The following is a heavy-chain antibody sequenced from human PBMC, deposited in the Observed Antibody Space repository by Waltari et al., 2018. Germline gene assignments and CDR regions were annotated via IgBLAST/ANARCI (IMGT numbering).Heavy chain of an antibody. J-gene: IGHJ3*02. CDR3: ATPIRADAFDI. CDR2: FDPEDGET. CDR1: GYTLTELS. V-gene: IGHV1-24*01. Sequence: QVQLVQSGAEVKKPGASVKVSCKVSGYTLTELSMHWVRQAPGKGLEWMGGFDPEDGETIYAQKFQDRVTMTEDISTDTAYMELSSLRSEDTAVYYCATPIRADAFDIWGQGTMVTVSS.